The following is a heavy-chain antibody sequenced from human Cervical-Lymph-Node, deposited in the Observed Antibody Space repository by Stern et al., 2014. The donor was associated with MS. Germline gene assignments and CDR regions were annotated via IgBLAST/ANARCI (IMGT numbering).Heavy chain of an antibody. Sequence: VQLGQSGAEVKKPGESLKISCKGSGYSFTSYWIGWGRQMPGKGLEWMGITYPGDSYTRYSPSFQGQVTIPADKSISPAYLQWSSLKASDTAMYYCARQEWELLPLDYWGQGTLVTVSS. CDR1: GYSFTSYW. CDR3: ARQEWELLPLDY. V-gene: IGHV5-51*01. CDR2: TYPGDSYT. D-gene: IGHD1-26*01. J-gene: IGHJ4*02.